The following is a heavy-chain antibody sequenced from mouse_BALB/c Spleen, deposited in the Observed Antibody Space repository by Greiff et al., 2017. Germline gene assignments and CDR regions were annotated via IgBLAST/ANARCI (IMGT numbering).Heavy chain of an antibody. CDR1: GFTFSSFG. J-gene: IGHJ2*01. V-gene: IGHV5-17*02. CDR3: ARGWLPFDY. Sequence: EVKLVESGGGLVQPGGSRKLSCAASGFTFSSFGMHWVRQAPEKGLEWVAYISSGSSTIYYADTVKGRFTISRDNPKNTLFLQMTSLRSEDTAMYYCARGWLPFDYWGQGTTLTVSS. D-gene: IGHD2-2*01. CDR2: ISSGSSTI.